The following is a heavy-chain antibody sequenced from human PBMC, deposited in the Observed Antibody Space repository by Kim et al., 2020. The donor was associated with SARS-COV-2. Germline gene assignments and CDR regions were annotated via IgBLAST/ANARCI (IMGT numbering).Heavy chain of an antibody. J-gene: IGHJ6*02. D-gene: IGHD3-3*01. CDR2: INHSGST. CDR3: ARGGTFSVTIFGVVIIRPLLDV. Sequence: SETLSLTCAVYGGSFSGYYWSWIRQPPGKGLEWIGEINHSGSTNYNPSLKSRVTISVDTSKNQFSLKLSSVTAADTAVYYCARGGTFSVTIFGVVIIRPLLDVWGQRTTVPVSS. CDR1: GGSFSGYY. V-gene: IGHV4-34*01.